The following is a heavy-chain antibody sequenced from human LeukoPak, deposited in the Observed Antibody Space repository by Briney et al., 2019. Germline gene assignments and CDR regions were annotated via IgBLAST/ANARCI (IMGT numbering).Heavy chain of an antibody. D-gene: IGHD3-22*01. CDR3: ARRKYYYDGKPPNTFDL. CDR2: ISTSSSPI. Sequence: GGSLRLSCAASGFTFSSFSMNWVRQAPGKGLEWVSYISTSSSPIYYADSVKSRFTISRDNAKNSLYLQMNSLRAEGTAVYYCARRKYYYDGKPPNTFDLWGQGTMVTVSS. CDR1: GFTFSSFS. J-gene: IGHJ3*01. V-gene: IGHV3-48*01.